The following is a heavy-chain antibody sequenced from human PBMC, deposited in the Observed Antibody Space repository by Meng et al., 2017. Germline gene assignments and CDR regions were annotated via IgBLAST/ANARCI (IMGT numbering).Heavy chain of an antibody. CDR3: ARLLRPYSSSSNFDY. V-gene: IGHV1-18*01. D-gene: IGHD6-6*01. CDR2: ISAYSGNT. J-gene: IGHJ4*02. CDR1: GYTFTSYG. Sequence: QVQLGQSGAEVKKPGASVKVSCKASGYTFTSYGISWVRQAPGQGLEWMGWISAYSGNTNYAQKLQGRITMTTDTSTSTAYMELRSLRSDDTAVYYCARLLRPYSSSSNFDYWGQGTLVPSPQ.